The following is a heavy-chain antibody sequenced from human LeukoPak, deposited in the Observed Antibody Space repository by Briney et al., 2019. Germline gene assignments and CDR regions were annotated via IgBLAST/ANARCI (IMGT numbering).Heavy chain of an antibody. D-gene: IGHD4/OR15-4a*01. V-gene: IGHV3-20*01. CDR1: GFTFDDYG. J-gene: IGHJ6*02. CDR2: TNWNGGST. CDR3: ARGPANHYGMDV. Sequence: GGYLRLSCAASGFTFDDYGMSWVRQAPGKGLEWVSGTNWNGGSTSYADSVKGRFTISRNNAKNSLYLQMNSLRVEDTALYHCARGPANHYGMDVWGQGTTVTVSS.